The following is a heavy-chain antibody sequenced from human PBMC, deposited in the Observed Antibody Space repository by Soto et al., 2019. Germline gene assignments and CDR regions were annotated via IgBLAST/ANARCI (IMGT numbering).Heavy chain of an antibody. V-gene: IGHV3-13*01. J-gene: IGHJ6*02. Sequence: GGSLRLSCAASGFTFSSYDMHWVRQATGKGLEWVSAIGTAGDTYYPGSVKGRFTISRENAKNYLYLQMNSLRAGDTSVYYCARAPGVSYGYYYCGMDVWGQGTTVTVSS. CDR3: ARAPGVSYGYYYCGMDV. D-gene: IGHD5-18*01. CDR1: GFTFSSYD. CDR2: IGTAGDT.